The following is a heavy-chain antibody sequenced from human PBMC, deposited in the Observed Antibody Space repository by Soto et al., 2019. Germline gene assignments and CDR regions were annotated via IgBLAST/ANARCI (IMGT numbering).Heavy chain of an antibody. CDR3: ARVVSGSGSYYKKNRFDP. V-gene: IGHV4-30-4*01. CDR2: IYYSGST. Sequence: SETLCLTWTVSGGSISSVNYYWSWIRQPPGKGLEWIGYIYYSGSTHYNPSLKSRVTISVDTSENQFSLKLSSVTAADTAVYYCARVVSGSGSYYKKNRFDPWGQGTPVTVSS. D-gene: IGHD3-10*01. J-gene: IGHJ5*02. CDR1: GGSISSVNYY.